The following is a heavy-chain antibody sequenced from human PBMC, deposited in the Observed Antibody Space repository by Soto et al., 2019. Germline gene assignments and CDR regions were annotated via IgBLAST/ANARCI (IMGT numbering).Heavy chain of an antibody. CDR2: IWYDGSKK. J-gene: IGHJ4*01. Sequence: QVQVVESGGGVVQSGRSLRLSCAASGFTFSDHGFHWVRQAPGKGLEWVSVIWYDGSKKYYADSVKGRFTISRDDSKNTLYLEMNSLRVEDTAVYFCARDVGPVGPELDCWGQGTLVTVSS. D-gene: IGHD1-26*01. CDR1: GFTFSDHG. V-gene: IGHV3-33*01. CDR3: ARDVGPVGPELDC.